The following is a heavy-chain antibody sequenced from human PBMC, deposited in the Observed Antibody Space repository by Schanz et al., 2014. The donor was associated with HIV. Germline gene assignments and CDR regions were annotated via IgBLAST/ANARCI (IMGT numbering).Heavy chain of an antibody. Sequence: QVQLVESGAEVKKPGASVKVSCKASGYTFINYDIHWVRQASGLGLEWMGWMNPSTGNSGYAQMFQVRVTMTRDTSISTAYLELSSLRSEDTAVFYCARANFGGYEGPDYWGQGMLVTVSS. CDR2: MNPSTGNS. D-gene: IGHD5-12*01. V-gene: IGHV1-8*01. CDR1: GYTFINYD. CDR3: ARANFGGYEGPDY. J-gene: IGHJ4*02.